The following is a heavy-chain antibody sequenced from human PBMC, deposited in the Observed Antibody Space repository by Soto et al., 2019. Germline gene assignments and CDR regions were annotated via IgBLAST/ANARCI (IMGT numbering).Heavy chain of an antibody. CDR2: ISSDGNRE. J-gene: IGHJ1*01. CDR1: GFTFKNYP. CDR3: ATEDDSSGRAGDCQN. Sequence: QVQLVESGGGVVQPGRSLRLSCAASGFTFKNYPMHWVRQAPGKGLEWVAGISSDGNREHYPDSVKGRLTSSRDNPKSTLHWHVDSVRDEDTAVYYWATEDDSSGRAGDCQNWGQGTLVTVSS. V-gene: IGHV3-30-3*01. D-gene: IGHD3-22*01.